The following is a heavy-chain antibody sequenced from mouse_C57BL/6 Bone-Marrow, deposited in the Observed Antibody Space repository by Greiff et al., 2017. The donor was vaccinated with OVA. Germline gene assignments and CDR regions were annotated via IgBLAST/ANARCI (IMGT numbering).Heavy chain of an antibody. CDR2: INPYNGGT. J-gene: IGHJ1*03. CDR3: ARRGRDDYGKALYWYFDV. D-gene: IGHD2-4*01. Sequence: EVQLQQSGPVLVKPGASVKMSCKASGYTFTDYYMNWVKQSHGKSLEWIGVINPYNGGTSYNQKFKGKATLTVDKSSSTAYMELNSLTSEDSAVYYCARRGRDDYGKALYWYFDVWGTGTTVTVSS. CDR1: GYTFTDYY. V-gene: IGHV1-19*01.